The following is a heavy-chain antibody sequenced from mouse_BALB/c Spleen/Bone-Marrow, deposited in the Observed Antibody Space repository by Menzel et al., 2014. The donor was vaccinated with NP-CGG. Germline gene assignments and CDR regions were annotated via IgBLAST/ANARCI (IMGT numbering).Heavy chain of an antibody. Sequence: QVQLQQSGAELMKPGASVKISCKATGYTFSSYWIEWVKQRPGHGLEWIGEILPGSGTTNYNEKFKGKATFTADTSSNTAYMQLSSLTSEDSAVYYCARETYRYYFDYWGQGTTLTVSS. V-gene: IGHV1-9*01. J-gene: IGHJ2*01. CDR3: ARETYRYYFDY. CDR2: ILPGSGTT. D-gene: IGHD2-14*01. CDR1: GYTFSSYW.